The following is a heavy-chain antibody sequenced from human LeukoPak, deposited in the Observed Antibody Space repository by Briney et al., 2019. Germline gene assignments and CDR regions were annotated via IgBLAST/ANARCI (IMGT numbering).Heavy chain of an antibody. V-gene: IGHV4-59*02. Sequence: SETLSLTCTVSGGSVSSYYWSWIRQPPGKGLEWTGHIYDNGSTNYNPSLKSRVTVSVDRSKNQFSLKLSSVTAADTAVYYCARWTYGDYAFDYWGQGTLVTVSS. D-gene: IGHD4-17*01. CDR2: IYDNGST. J-gene: IGHJ4*02. CDR3: ARWTYGDYAFDY. CDR1: GGSVSSYY.